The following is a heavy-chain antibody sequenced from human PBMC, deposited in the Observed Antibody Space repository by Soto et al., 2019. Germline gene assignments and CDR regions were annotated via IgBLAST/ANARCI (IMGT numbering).Heavy chain of an antibody. V-gene: IGHV4-39*01. D-gene: IGHD6-13*01. CDR2: IYYSGST. J-gene: IGHJ3*02. Sequence: QLQLQESGPGLVKPSETLSLTCTVSGGSISSSSYYWGWIRQPPGQGLEWIGSIYYSGSTYYNPSLKSRVTISVDTSKNQFSLKLSSVTAADTAVYYCARHSWGKAAAGNVAFDIWGQGTMVTVSS. CDR1: GGSISSSSYY. CDR3: ARHSWGKAAAGNVAFDI.